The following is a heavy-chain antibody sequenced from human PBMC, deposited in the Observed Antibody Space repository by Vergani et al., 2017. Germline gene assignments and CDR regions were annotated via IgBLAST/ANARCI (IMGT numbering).Heavy chain of an antibody. Sequence: QVQLVESGGGVVQPGGSLRLSCGASGFTFSNYCMHWVRQAPGKGLEWVTFIRYDGSNTYYADSVKGRFTISRDNSKNTLFLQMNSLRPEDTAVYYCARDTVTGSRYFDYWGQGTFVTVSS. D-gene: IGHD6-19*01. V-gene: IGHV3-30*02. CDR1: GFTFSNYC. J-gene: IGHJ4*02. CDR3: ARDTVTGSRYFDY. CDR2: IRYDGSNT.